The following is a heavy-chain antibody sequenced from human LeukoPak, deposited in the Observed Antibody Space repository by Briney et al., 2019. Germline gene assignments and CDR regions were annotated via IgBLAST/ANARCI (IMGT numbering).Heavy chain of an antibody. CDR3: AKAIYFGSGSYPDY. CDR2: ISYDGSNK. CDR1: GFTFSSYG. Sequence: GGSLRLSCAASGFTFSSYGMHSVRQAPGTGLEWVGVISYDGSNKNYADSVKGRFTISRDNSKNTLYLQMTRLRAEDTAVYYCAKAIYFGSGSYPDYWGQGTLVTVSS. J-gene: IGHJ4*02. D-gene: IGHD3-10*01. V-gene: IGHV3-30*18.